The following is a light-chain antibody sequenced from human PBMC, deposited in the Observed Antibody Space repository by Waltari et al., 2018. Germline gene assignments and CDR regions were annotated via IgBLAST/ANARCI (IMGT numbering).Light chain of an antibody. CDR2: DAS. CDR1: QDISNY. V-gene: IGKV1-33*01. CDR3: QQYYNLPIT. Sequence: DIQMTQSPSSLSASVGDRVTITCQASQDISNYLNWYQQKPGIAPKPLIYDASNLERGVPSRFSGSGSGTDFSFTISSLQPEDVATYSCQQYYNLPITFGQGTRLEIK. J-gene: IGKJ5*01.